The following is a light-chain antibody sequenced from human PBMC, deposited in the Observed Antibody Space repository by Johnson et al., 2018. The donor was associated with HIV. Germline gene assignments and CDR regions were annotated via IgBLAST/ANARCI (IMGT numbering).Light chain of an antibody. V-gene: IGLV1-51*02. CDR3: GTWDSSLSAYV. CDR2: ENN. CDR1: SSDMGNYA. J-gene: IGLJ1*01. Sequence: QSVLTQPPSVSAAPGQKVTISCSGSSSDMGNYAVSWYQKLPGTAPKLLIYENNKRPSGIPDRFSGSKSGTSATLGITGLPTGDEADYYCGTWDSSLSAYVFGTGTKVTVL.